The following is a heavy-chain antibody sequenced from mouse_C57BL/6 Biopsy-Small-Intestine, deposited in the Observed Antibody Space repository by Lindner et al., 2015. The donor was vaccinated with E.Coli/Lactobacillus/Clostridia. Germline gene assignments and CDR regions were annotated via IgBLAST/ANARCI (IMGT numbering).Heavy chain of an antibody. D-gene: IGHD2-12*01. CDR2: ISTYSGNT. CDR1: GYTFASYG. V-gene: IGHV1S55*01. Sequence: SVKVSCKASGYTFASYGITWVRQAPGQGLEWMGWISTYSGNTDYAQKLQGRVAMTADTSTSTAYMELRSLTSDDAAVYYCARPAGYSGCDLVYWGQGTLVTVSS. CDR3: ARPAGYSGCDLVY. J-gene: IGHJ4*01.